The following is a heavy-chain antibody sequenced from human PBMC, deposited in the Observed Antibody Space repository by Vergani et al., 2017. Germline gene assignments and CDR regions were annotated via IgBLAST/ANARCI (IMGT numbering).Heavy chain of an antibody. CDR2: IYYSGST. D-gene: IGHD3-22*01. J-gene: IGHJ2*01. Sequence: QVQLQESGPGLVKPSETLSLTCTVSGGSISSYYWSWIRQPPGKGLEWIGYIYYSGSTNYNPSLKSRVTISVDTSKNQFSLKLSSVTAADTAVYYCARADSSGYYPDWYVDLWGRGTLVTVSS. CDR1: GGSISSYY. V-gene: IGHV4-59*01. CDR3: ARADSSGYYPDWYVDL.